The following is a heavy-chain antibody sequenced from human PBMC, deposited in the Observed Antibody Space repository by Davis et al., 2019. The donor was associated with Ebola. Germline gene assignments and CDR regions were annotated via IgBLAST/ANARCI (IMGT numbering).Heavy chain of an antibody. Sequence: PSETLSLTCAVSGGSISSGGYSWSWIRQPPGKGLEWIGYIYHSGSTYYNPSLKSRVTISVDTSKNQFSLKLSSVTAADTAVYYCARELVRRGLRFLEWLPMSGMDVWGQGTTVTVSS. CDR1: GGSISSGGYS. J-gene: IGHJ6*02. CDR2: IYHSGST. V-gene: IGHV4-30-2*01. CDR3: ARELVRRGLRFLEWLPMSGMDV. D-gene: IGHD3-3*01.